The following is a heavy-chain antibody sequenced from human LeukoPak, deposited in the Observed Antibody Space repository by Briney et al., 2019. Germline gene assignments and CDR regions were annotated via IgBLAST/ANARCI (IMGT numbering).Heavy chain of an antibody. CDR1: GYTFTGYY. D-gene: IGHD3-22*01. Sequence: APVKVSCKASGYTFTGYYMHWVRQAPGQGLEWMGWINPNSGDTNYAQKFQGRVTMTRDTSISTAYMELSRLRSDDTAVYYCARGVGGHDSSGYYQTLFDYWGQGTLVTVSS. CDR3: ARGVGGHDSSGYYQTLFDY. CDR2: INPNSGDT. V-gene: IGHV1-2*02. J-gene: IGHJ4*02.